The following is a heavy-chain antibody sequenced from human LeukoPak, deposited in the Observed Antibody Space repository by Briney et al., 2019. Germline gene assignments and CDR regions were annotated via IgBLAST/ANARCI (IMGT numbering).Heavy chain of an antibody. Sequence: SVKVSCKASGFTFTSSAMQWVRQARGQRLEWIGWIVVGSGNTNYAQKFQERVTITRDMSTSTAYMELSSLRSEDTAVYYCARGVTIFGVVTNFDYWGQGTLVTVSS. V-gene: IGHV1-58*02. CDR3: ARGVTIFGVVTNFDY. J-gene: IGHJ4*02. D-gene: IGHD3-3*01. CDR1: GFTFTSSA. CDR2: IVVGSGNT.